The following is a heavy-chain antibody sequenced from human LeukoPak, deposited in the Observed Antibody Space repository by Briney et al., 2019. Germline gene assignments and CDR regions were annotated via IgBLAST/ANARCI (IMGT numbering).Heavy chain of an antibody. CDR3: ILTTVTTSVEY. Sequence: GGSLRLSCAASGFTVSNNYMSWVRQAPGKGLEWVSIIYSGGDTYYADSVKGRFTISSDNSQNTVYLQMNSLRAEDTAVYYCILTTVTTSVEYWGQGTLVTVSS. CDR1: GFTVSNNY. CDR2: IYSGGDT. D-gene: IGHD4-17*01. J-gene: IGHJ4*02. V-gene: IGHV3-53*01.